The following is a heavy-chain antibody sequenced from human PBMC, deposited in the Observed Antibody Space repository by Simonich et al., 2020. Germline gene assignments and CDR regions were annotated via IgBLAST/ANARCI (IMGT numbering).Heavy chain of an antibody. Sequence: EVQLVESGGGLVQPGGSLRLSCAASGFTFSSYEMNWVRQAPGKWLEWVSYIRSSGSTIYDADTVKGRFTISRDNAKNSLYLQMNSLRAEDTAVYYCARHYYGDYYFDYWGQGTLVTVSS. D-gene: IGHD4-17*01. CDR3: ARHYYGDYYFDY. J-gene: IGHJ4*02. V-gene: IGHV3-48*03. CDR2: IRSSGSTI. CDR1: GFTFSSYE.